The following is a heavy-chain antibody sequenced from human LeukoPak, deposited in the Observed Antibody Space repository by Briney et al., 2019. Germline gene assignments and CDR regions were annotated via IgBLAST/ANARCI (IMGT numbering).Heavy chain of an antibody. V-gene: IGHV5-10-1*01. CDR2: IDPSDSYT. CDR1: GYSFTSYW. CDR3: ARLDSSGWYWVDY. D-gene: IGHD6-19*01. J-gene: IGHJ4*02. Sequence: GESLKISCKGSGYSFTSYWISWVRQIPGKGLEWMGRIDPSDSYTNYSPSFQGHVTISADKSISTAYLQWSSLKASDTAMYYCARLDSSGWYWVDYWGQGTLVTVSP.